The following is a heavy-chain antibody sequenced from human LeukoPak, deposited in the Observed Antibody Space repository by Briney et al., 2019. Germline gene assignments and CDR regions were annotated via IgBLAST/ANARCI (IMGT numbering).Heavy chain of an antibody. J-gene: IGHJ4*02. CDR3: ASLSSNYGLDY. D-gene: IGHD4-11*01. CDR1: GGSITSYY. CDR2: MYYSGST. Sequence: SETLSLTCTVSGGSITSYYWSWIRQPPGKGLEWIGYMYYSGSTNYNPSLKSRVTISVDTSKNQFSLKLSSVTAADTAVYYCASLSSNYGLDYWGQGTLVTVSS. V-gene: IGHV4-59*08.